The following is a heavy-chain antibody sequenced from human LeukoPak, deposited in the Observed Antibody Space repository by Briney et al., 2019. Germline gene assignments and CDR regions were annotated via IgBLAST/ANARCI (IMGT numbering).Heavy chain of an antibody. CDR1: GGSFSSNI. Sequence: VASVKVSCKASGGSFSSNIIGWVRQAPGQGLEWMGGIVPIFGKTKYAQKFQGRVTITTDESSSTAYMELSSLGSDDTAIYYCARGWGIPAPISWFDPWGQGTLVTVSS. CDR2: IVPIFGKT. CDR3: ARGWGIPAPISWFDP. J-gene: IGHJ5*02. V-gene: IGHV1-69*05. D-gene: IGHD2-2*01.